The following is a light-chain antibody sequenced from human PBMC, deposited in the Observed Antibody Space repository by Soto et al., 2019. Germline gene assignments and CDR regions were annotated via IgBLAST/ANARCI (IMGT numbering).Light chain of an antibody. CDR2: DVS. CDR3: CSYAGSYTYV. J-gene: IGLJ1*01. V-gene: IGLV2-11*01. CDR1: SSDVGGYNY. Sequence: QSVLTQPRSVSVSPGQSVTISCTGTSSDVGGYNYVSWYQQHPGKAPKLMIYDVSKRPSGVPDRFSGSKSGNTASLTISGLQAEDEADYYCCSYAGSYTYVLGTGTKVTVL.